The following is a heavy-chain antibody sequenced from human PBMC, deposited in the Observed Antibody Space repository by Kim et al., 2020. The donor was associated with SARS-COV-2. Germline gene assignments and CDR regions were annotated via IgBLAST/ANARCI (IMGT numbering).Heavy chain of an antibody. CDR3: TKTRSQKNCSSTSWYARADH. J-gene: IGHJ4*02. CDR2: IKSKTDGGTT. CDR1: GFTFGNAW. D-gene: IGHD2-2*01. Sequence: GGSLRLSCAASGFTFGNAWLSWVRQAPGKGMEWVGRIKSKTDGGTTDYAAPMKGSFTISRDDSNNTLYLQMNRLNTEDTAGYYGTKTRSQKNCSSTSWYARADHWHQGSELTVSS. V-gene: IGHV3-15*01.